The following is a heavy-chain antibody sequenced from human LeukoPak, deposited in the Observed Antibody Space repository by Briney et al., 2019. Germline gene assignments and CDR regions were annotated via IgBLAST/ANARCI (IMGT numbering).Heavy chain of an antibody. J-gene: IGHJ4*02. CDR1: GFTFSRYG. CDR2: ISYDASNK. CDR3: AKSHGYSYGFDY. Sequence: GSLRLSCAASGFTFSRYGMHWVRQTPGKGLEWMAVISYDASNKYYADSVKGRFTISRDNSKNTLYLQMNSLRAEDTAVYYCAKSHGYSYGFDYWGQGTLVTVSS. D-gene: IGHD5-18*01. V-gene: IGHV3-30*18.